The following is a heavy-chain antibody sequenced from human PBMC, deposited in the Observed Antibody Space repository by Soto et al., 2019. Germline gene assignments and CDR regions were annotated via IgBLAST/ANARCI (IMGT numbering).Heavy chain of an antibody. Sequence: GGSLRLSCAASGFTFSSYAMSWVRQAPGKGLEWVSAISGSGGSTTYADSVKGRFTISRDNSKNTLYLQMNSLRAEDTAVYYCAKCYDSYQETDAFDIWGQGTMVTVSS. CDR2: ISGSGGST. CDR1: GFTFSSYA. J-gene: IGHJ3*02. CDR3: AKCYDSYQETDAFDI. D-gene: IGHD3-22*01. V-gene: IGHV3-23*01.